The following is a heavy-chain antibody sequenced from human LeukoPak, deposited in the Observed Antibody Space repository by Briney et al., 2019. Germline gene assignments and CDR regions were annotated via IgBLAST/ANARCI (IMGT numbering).Heavy chain of an antibody. D-gene: IGHD2-2*01. CDR2: IYYSGST. J-gene: IGHJ5*02. V-gene: IGHV4-59*11. CDR3: ARGPLGYQLLYWLDP. Sequence: SETLSLTCTVSGGSISSHYWNWIRQPPGKGLEWIGYIYYSGSTNYNPSLKSRVTISVDTSKNQFSLKLSSVTAADTAVYYCARGPLGYQLLYWLDPWGQGTLVTVSS. CDR1: GGSISSHY.